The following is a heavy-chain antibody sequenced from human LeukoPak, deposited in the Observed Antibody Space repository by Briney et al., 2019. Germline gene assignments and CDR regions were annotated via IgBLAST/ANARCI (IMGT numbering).Heavy chain of an antibody. V-gene: IGHV4-59*01. Sequence: SETLSLTCTASGGSLSSYYWSWIRQPPGKGLEWIGYIYYSGCTYYNPPLKSRVTISIDTSKNQYSLRLSSVTAADTAVYYCARVRSWNDFDYWGQGTLVTVYS. D-gene: IGHD1-1*01. CDR3: ARVRSWNDFDY. CDR2: IYYSGCT. CDR1: GGSLSSYY. J-gene: IGHJ4*02.